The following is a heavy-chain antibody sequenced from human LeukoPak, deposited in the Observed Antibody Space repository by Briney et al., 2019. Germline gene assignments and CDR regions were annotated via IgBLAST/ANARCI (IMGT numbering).Heavy chain of an antibody. CDR2: ISGSGGST. CDR3: AKDLLRFGELLHDGEFDY. D-gene: IGHD3-10*01. CDR1: GFTFSSYA. V-gene: IGHV3-23*01. Sequence: GGSLRLSCAASGFTFSSYAMSWVRQAPGKGLEWVAAISGSGGSTYYADSVKGRFTISRDNSKNTLYLQMNSLRAEATAVYYCAKDLLRFGELLHDGEFDYWGQGTLVTVSS. J-gene: IGHJ4*02.